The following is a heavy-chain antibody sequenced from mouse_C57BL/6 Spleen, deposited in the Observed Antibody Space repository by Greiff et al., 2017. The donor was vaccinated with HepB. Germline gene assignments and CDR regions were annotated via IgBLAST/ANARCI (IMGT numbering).Heavy chain of an antibody. D-gene: IGHD3-2*02. J-gene: IGHJ3*01. V-gene: IGHV5-4*01. Sequence: EVKLVESGGGLVKPGGSLKLSCAASGFTFSSYAMSWVRQTPEKRLEWVATISDGGSYTYYPDNVKGRFTISRDNAKNNLYLQMSHLKSEDTAMYYCARDSSGYGGCAYWGQGTLVTVSA. CDR3: ARDSSGYGGCAY. CDR1: GFTFSSYA. CDR2: ISDGGSYT.